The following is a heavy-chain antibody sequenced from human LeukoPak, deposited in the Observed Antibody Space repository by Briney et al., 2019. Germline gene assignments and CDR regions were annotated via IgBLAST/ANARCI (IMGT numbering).Heavy chain of an antibody. Sequence: SETLSLTCTVSGGSISSGGYYWSWIRQHPGKGLEWIGYIYYSGSTYYNPSLKSRVTISVDTSKNQFSLKLSSVTAADTAVYYCARVDTAMVTGFTLDYFDYWGQGTLVTASS. V-gene: IGHV4-31*03. CDR1: GGSISSGGYY. D-gene: IGHD5-18*01. CDR3: ARVDTAMVTGFTLDYFDY. J-gene: IGHJ4*02. CDR2: IYYSGST.